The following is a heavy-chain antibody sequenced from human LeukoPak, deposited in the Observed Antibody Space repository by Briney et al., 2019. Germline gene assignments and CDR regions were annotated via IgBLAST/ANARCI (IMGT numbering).Heavy chain of an antibody. V-gene: IGHV3-33*01. CDR1: GFTFSSHG. Sequence: GGSLRLSCAASGFTFSSHGMHWVRQAPGKGLEWVAVIWYDGSKRYYADSVKGRFTISRDDSKNTLYLQMNSLRDEDTAVYYCARDPASSFDYWGQGTLVAVSS. CDR2: IWYDGSKR. CDR3: ARDPASSFDY. J-gene: IGHJ4*02. D-gene: IGHD2-15*01.